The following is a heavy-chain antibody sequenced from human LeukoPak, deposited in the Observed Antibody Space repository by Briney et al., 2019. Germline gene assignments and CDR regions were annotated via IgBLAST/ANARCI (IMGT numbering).Heavy chain of an antibody. CDR1: GGSFSGYY. CDR3: ARGIVVVPAAMRERANWFDP. J-gene: IGHJ5*02. CDR2: INHSGST. Sequence: PSETLSLTCAVYGGSFSGYYWSWIRQPPGKGLEWIGEINHSGSTNYNPSLKSRVTISVDTSKNQFSLKLSSVTAADTAVYCCARGIVVVPAAMRERANWFDPWGQGTLVTVSS. D-gene: IGHD2-2*01. V-gene: IGHV4-34*01.